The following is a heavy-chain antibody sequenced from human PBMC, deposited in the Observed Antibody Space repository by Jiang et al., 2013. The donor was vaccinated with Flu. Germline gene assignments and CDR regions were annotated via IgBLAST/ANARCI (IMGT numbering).Heavy chain of an antibody. CDR1: GFTFSSYW. Sequence: LSCAASGFTFSSYWMSWVRQAPGKGLEWVANIKQDGSEKYYVDSVKGRFTISRDNAKNSLYLQMNSLRAEDTAVYYCARVITVTAGYNWFDPWGQGTLVTVSS. CDR2: IKQDGSEK. CDR3: ARVITVTAGYNWFDP. V-gene: IGHV3-7*01. J-gene: IGHJ5*02. D-gene: IGHD4-11*01.